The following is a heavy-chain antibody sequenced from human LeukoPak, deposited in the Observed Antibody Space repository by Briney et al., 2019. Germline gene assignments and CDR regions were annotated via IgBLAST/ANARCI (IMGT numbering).Heavy chain of an antibody. CDR1: GGTFSSYA. V-gene: IGHV1-69*04. Sequence: GASVKVSCKASGGTFSSYAISWVRQAPRQGLEWMGRIIPILGIANYAQKFQGRVTITADKSTSTAYMELSSLRSEDTAVYYCARGAVAGPIFDYWGQGTLVTVSS. J-gene: IGHJ4*02. CDR2: IIPILGIA. D-gene: IGHD6-19*01. CDR3: ARGAVAGPIFDY.